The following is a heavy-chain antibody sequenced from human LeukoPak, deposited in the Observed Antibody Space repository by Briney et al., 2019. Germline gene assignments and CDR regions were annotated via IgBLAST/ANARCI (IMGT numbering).Heavy chain of an antibody. J-gene: IGHJ4*02. CDR2: IKQDGSEK. CDR3: ARDLGYSYEGYFDY. V-gene: IGHV3-7*01. D-gene: IGHD5-18*01. Sequence: QSGGSLRLSCAASGFTFSSYWMSWVRQAPGKGLEWVANIKQDGSEKYYVDSVKGRFTISRDNAKNSLYLQMNSLRAEDMAVYYCARDLGYSYEGYFDYWGQGTLVTVSS. CDR1: GFTFSSYW.